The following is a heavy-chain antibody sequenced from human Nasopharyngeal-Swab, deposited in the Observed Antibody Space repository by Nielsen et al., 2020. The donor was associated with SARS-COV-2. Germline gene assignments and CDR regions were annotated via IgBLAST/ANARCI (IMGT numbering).Heavy chain of an antibody. J-gene: IGHJ6*03. CDR1: GFKFGSYS. CDR2: ISGSGSYV. CDR3: ARIAGRGSIYYYYMDV. V-gene: IGHV3-21*01. D-gene: IGHD1-26*01. Sequence: GESLKISCSASGFKFGSYSMIWVRQVPGEGLEWVSSISGSGSYVYYADSVKGRFTISKDSAKNSLYLQMNSLRAEDTAVYFCARIAGRGSIYYYYMDVWGTGTTVTVSS.